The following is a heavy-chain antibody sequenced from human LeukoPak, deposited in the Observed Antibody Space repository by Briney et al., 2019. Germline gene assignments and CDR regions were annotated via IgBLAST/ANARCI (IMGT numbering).Heavy chain of an antibody. V-gene: IGHV4-39*01. J-gene: IGHJ4*02. CDR2: IYYSGST. D-gene: IGHD6-19*01. CDR1: GGSVSSSSYY. CDR3: ASPHPSRLDPYYFDY. Sequence: PSETLSLTRTVSGGSVSSSSYYWGWIRQPPGKGLEWIGSIYYSGSTYYNPSLKSRVTISVDTSKNQFSLKLSSVTAADTAVYYCASPHPSRLDPYYFDYWGQGTLVTVSS.